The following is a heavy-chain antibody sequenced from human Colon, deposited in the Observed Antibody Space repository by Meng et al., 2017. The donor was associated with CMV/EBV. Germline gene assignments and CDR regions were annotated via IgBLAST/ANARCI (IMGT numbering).Heavy chain of an antibody. D-gene: IGHD5-12*01. V-gene: IGHV2-5*01. Sequence: SGPTLVKPTQTLTLTCTFSGFSLNTVQLSVGWIRQPPGKALEWLALVYWNDDKRYNLSLKNRLTVTKDTSKNQVVLRVTNMDPADSGTYFCAHGGSGYDFGAGGFDYWGQGTLVTVSS. CDR1: GFSLNTVQLS. CDR2: VYWNDDK. CDR3: AHGGSGYDFGAGGFDY. J-gene: IGHJ4*02.